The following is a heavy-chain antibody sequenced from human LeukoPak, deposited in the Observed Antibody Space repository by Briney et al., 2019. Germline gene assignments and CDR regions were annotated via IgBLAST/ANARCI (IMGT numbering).Heavy chain of an antibody. CDR1: GGSFSGYY. CDR3: ATGIAAAGIRWFDP. D-gene: IGHD6-13*01. Sequence: SETLSLTCAVYGGSFSGYYWSWIRQPPGKGLEWIGEINHSGSTNYNPSLKSRVTISVDTSKNQFSLKLSSVTAADTAVYYCATGIAAAGIRWFDPWGQGTLVTVSS. CDR2: INHSGST. J-gene: IGHJ5*02. V-gene: IGHV4-34*01.